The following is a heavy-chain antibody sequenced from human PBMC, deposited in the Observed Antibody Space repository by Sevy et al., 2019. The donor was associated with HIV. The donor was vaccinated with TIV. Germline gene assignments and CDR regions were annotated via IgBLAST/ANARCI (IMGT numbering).Heavy chain of an antibody. CDR3: ARGRYYGSGSGYYYYYGMDV. V-gene: IGHV4-34*01. Sequence: SETLSLTCAVYGGSFSGYYWSWTRQPPGKGLEWIGEINHSGSTNYNPSLKSRITISVDTSKNQFSLKLSSVTAADTAEYYCARGRYYGSGSGYYYYYGMDVWGQGTTVTVSS. CDR2: INHSGST. J-gene: IGHJ6*02. D-gene: IGHD3-10*01. CDR1: GGSFSGYY.